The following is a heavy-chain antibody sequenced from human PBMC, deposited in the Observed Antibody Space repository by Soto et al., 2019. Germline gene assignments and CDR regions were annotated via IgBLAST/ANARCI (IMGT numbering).Heavy chain of an antibody. V-gene: IGHV4-30-2*01. CDR2: IYHSGST. CDR3: ARAGRAVSMDV. J-gene: IGHJ6*02. CDR1: GGSISSGGYS. D-gene: IGHD4-4*01. Sequence: QLQLQESGSGLVKPSQTLSLTCAVSGGSISSGGYSWIWIRQPPGKGLEWIGYIYHSGSTYYNPSLKSRVTISVDRSKNRFSLKLSSVTAADTAVYYCARAGRAVSMDVWGQGTTVTVSS.